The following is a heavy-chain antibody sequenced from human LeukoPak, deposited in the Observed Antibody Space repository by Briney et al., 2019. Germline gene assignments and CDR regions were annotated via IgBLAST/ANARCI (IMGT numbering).Heavy chain of an antibody. CDR2: IIPIFGIA. Sequence: SVNVSYRASGGTFNSYAMSGVRQAPGRGREGRGGIIPIFGIATYPQNSHATLTLPADKSTTTAYIALTSLRSQDTAVYYCARDRCSGGSCYSFESSFDLWGRGTLVTVSS. CDR3: ARDRCSGGSCYSFESSFDL. D-gene: IGHD2-15*01. CDR1: GGTFNSYA. V-gene: IGHV1-69*10. J-gene: IGHJ2*01.